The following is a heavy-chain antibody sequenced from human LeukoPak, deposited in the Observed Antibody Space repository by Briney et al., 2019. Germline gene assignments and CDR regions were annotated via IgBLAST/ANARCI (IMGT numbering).Heavy chain of an antibody. CDR3: AKDLKPTLSSGSGWYYYYYGMDV. CDR2: ISYDGSNK. CDR1: GFTFSSYG. Sequence: GRSLRLSCAASGFTFSSYGMHWVRQAPGKGLEWVAVISYDGSNKYYADSVKGRFTISRDNSKNTLYLQMNSLRAEDTAVYYCAKDLKPTLSSGSGWYYYYYGMDVWGQGTTVTVSS. J-gene: IGHJ6*02. V-gene: IGHV3-30*18. D-gene: IGHD6-19*01.